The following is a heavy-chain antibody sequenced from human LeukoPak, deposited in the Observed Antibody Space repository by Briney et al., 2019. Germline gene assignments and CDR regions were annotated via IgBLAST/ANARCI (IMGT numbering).Heavy chain of an antibody. CDR1: GGSVSSGSYY. J-gene: IGHJ4*02. D-gene: IGHD1-26*01. CDR2: IYTSGST. Sequence: SETLSLTCTVSGGSVSSGSYYWSWIRQPAGKGLEWIGRIYTSGSTNYNPSLKSRVTISVDTSKTQFSLKLSSVTAADTAVYYCARAGPTPYSGSYSLFDYWGQGTLVTVSS. V-gene: IGHV4-61*02. CDR3: ARAGPTPYSGSYSLFDY.